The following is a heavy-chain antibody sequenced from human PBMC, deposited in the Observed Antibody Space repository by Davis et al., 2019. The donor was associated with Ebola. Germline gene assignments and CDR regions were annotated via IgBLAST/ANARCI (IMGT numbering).Heavy chain of an antibody. CDR3: AIPDCSGANCYSVYIKN. V-gene: IGHV3-48*03. D-gene: IGHD2-15*01. J-gene: IGHJ4*02. CDR1: GFTFNKYE. Sequence: GESLKISCAASGFTFNKYEMNWVRQAPGKGLEWISYISDSGSTTYYTDSVKGRFTISRDNAKNSLYLQMNTLRVEDTAIYYCAIPDCSGANCYSVYIKNWGQGTLVTVSS. CDR2: ISDSGSTT.